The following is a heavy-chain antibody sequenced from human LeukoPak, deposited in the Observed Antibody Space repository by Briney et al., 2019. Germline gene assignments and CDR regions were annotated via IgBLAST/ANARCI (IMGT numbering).Heavy chain of an antibody. V-gene: IGHV3-7*01. J-gene: IGHJ4*02. CDR3: ARSVRGYSYGFDY. D-gene: IGHD5-18*01. CDR1: GFTVSSNY. Sequence: AGGSLRLSCAASGFTVSSNYMSWVRQAPGKGLEWVANIKQDGSEKYYVDSVKGRFTISRDNAKNSLYLQMNSLRAEDTAVYYCARSVRGYSYGFDYWGQGTLVTVSS. CDR2: IKQDGSEK.